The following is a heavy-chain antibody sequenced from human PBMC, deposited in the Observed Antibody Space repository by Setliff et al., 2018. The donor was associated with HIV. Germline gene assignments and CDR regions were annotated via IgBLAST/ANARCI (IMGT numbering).Heavy chain of an antibody. J-gene: IGHJ4*02. Sequence: GASVKVSCKASGYTFTDYYMHWVQQAPGEGLGWMGRVDPEDGETIYAEKFQGRVTIYYADSVKGRFTISRDNAKNSLYLQMNSLRVEDTAIYYCAKDVPASGHCDPGASHGDFWGQGTLVTVSS. CDR3: SLRVEDTAIYYCAKDVPASGHCDPGASHGDF. V-gene: IGHV1-69-2*02. CDR1: GYTFTDYY. D-gene: IGHD3-10*01. CDR2: VDPEDGET.